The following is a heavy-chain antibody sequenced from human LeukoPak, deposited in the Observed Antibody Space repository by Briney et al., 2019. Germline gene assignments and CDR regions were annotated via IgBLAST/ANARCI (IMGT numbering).Heavy chain of an antibody. Sequence: GRSLRLSCAASGFTFSSYGMHWVRQAPGKGLEWVAVIWYDGSSKYYADSVKGRFTISRDNSKNTLYLQMNSLRAEDTAVYYCAAGYDSSENWFDPWGQGTLVTVSS. CDR1: GFTFSSYG. V-gene: IGHV3-33*01. D-gene: IGHD3-22*01. J-gene: IGHJ5*02. CDR3: AAGYDSSENWFDP. CDR2: IWYDGSSK.